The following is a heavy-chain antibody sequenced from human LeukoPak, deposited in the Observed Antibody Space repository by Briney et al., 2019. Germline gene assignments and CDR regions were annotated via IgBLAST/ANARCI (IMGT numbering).Heavy chain of an antibody. D-gene: IGHD3-22*01. CDR2: IYYSGST. CDR1: GYSISSGYY. V-gene: IGHV4-38-2*02. J-gene: IGHJ4*02. Sequence: PSETLSLTCNVSGYSISSGYYWGWIRQPPGKGLEWIGNIYYSGSTYYNPSLKSRVTISVDTSKNQFSLQLSSVTAADTAVYYCASLAYDHYFDYWGRGTLVTVSS. CDR3: ASLAYDHYFDY.